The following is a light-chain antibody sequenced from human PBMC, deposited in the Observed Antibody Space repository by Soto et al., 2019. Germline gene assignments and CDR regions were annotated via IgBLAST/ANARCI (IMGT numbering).Light chain of an antibody. CDR2: GAS. CDR3: QQYNNWLIFT. CDR1: QSVSSN. V-gene: IGKV3-15*01. J-gene: IGKJ3*01. Sequence: EIVMTQSPATLSVSPGERATLSCRASQSVSSNLAWYQQKPGQAPRLLIYGASTRATGIPARFSGSGSGTEFTLTISSLQSEDFAVYYCQQYNNWLIFTFCPGTKVDIK.